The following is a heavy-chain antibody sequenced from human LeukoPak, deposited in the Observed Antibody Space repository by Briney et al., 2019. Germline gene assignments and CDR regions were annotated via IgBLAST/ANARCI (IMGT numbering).Heavy chain of an antibody. CDR3: ARIGVGDYIWGSYRYFYY. CDR2: MNPNSGNT. D-gene: IGHD3-16*02. CDR1: GYTFTSCD. Sequence: ASVKVSCKASGYTFTSCDINWVRQATGQGLEWMGWMNPNSGNTGYAQKFQGRVTMTRNTSISTAYMELSSLRSEDAAVYYCARIGVGDYIWGSYRYFYYWGQGTLVTVSS. V-gene: IGHV1-8*01. J-gene: IGHJ4*02.